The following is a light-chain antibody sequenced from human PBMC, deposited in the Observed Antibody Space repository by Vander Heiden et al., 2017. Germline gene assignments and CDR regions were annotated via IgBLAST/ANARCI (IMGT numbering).Light chain of an antibody. V-gene: IGLV1-40*01. J-gene: IGLJ2*01. CDR2: GNS. Sequence: HSVPTQPPSASGAPGQRVTISCSARSSNNGGGYDVPWYQQLPGTAPKLLIYGNSKRPSGVPDRFSGSKSGTSATLAITGLQAEDEADYYCQSYDSSLSDSVFGGGTKLTVL. CDR1: SSNNGGGYD. CDR3: QSYDSSLSDSV.